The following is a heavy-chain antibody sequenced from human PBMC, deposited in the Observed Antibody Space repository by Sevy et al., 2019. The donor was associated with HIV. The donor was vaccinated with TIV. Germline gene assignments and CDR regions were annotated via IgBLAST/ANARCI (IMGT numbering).Heavy chain of an antibody. D-gene: IGHD4-17*01. J-gene: IGHJ4*02. CDR3: ARDATGDFDY. CDR2: ISSSGSTI. CDR1: GFTFSTYT. V-gene: IGHV3-48*02. Sequence: GGSLRLSCAASGFTFSTYTMNWVRQAPGKGLQWVSYISSSGSTIYYADSVKGRFTISRDNAKNSLYLQMNSLRDEDTAVYYGARDATGDFDYWGQGALVTVSS.